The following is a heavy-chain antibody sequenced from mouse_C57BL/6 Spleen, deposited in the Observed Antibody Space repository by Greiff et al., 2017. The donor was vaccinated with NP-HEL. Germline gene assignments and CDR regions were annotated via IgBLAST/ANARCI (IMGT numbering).Heavy chain of an antibody. J-gene: IGHJ3*01. CDR1: GYTFTSYW. Sequence: QVQLQQPGAELVMPGASVKLSCKASGYTFTSYWMHWVKQRPGQGLEWIGEIDPSDSYTNYNQKFKGKSTLTVDKSSSTAYMQLSSLTSEDSAVYYCARGESAGFAYWGQVTLVTVSA. V-gene: IGHV1-69*01. CDR2: IDPSDSYT. CDR3: ARGESAGFAY.